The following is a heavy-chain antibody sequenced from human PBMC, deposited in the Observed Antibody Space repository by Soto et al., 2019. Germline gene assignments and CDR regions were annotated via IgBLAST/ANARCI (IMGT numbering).Heavy chain of an antibody. V-gene: IGHV3-30*18. CDR3: AKDLAAGRRGYYYYGMDV. Sequence: GGSLRLSCAASGFTFSSYGMHWVRQAPGKGLEWVAVISYDGSNKYYADSVKGRFTISRDNSKNTLYLQMNSLRAEDTAVYYCAKDLAAGRRGYYYYGMDVWGRGTTVTVSS. CDR2: ISYDGSNK. D-gene: IGHD6-13*01. CDR1: GFTFSSYG. J-gene: IGHJ6*02.